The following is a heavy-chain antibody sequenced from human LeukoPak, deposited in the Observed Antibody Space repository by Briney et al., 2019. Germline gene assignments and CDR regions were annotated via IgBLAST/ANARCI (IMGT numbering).Heavy chain of an antibody. V-gene: IGHV4-61*02. CDR3: ARDLSMADLGWFDP. CDR2: IYTSGST. J-gene: IGHJ5*02. Sequence: PSETLSLTCTVSGVSISSGSYYWSWIRQPAGKGLEWIGRIYTSGSTNYNPSLKSRVTISVDTSKNQFSLKLSSVTAADTAVYYCARDLSMADLGWFDPWGQGTLVTVSS. CDR1: GVSISSGSYY. D-gene: IGHD2-8*01.